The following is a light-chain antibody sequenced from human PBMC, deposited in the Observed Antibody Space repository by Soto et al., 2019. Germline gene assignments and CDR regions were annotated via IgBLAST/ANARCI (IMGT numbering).Light chain of an antibody. CDR3: QQRSNWPRT. J-gene: IGKJ1*01. Sequence: EMVLTQSPGTLSLSPGESATLSCRASQSVSSSYLAWYQQKPGQAPRLLIYAASNRATGIPARFSGSGSGTDFTLTISSLEPEDFAVYYCQQRSNWPRTFGQGTKVDIK. CDR1: QSVSSSY. CDR2: AAS. V-gene: IGKV3-11*01.